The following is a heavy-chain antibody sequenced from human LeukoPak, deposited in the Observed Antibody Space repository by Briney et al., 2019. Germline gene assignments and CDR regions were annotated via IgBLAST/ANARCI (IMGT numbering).Heavy chain of an antibody. CDR3: AKGSSIAAAGSGFLIYFDF. Sequence: PGGSLRLSCAASGFTFSNAWMSWVRQAPGKGLEWVSVISGSGGSTYYADSVKGRFTISRDNSKDTLHLQMNSLRAEDTAIYYCAKGSSIAAAGSGFLIYFDFWGQGTLVTVSS. CDR1: GFTFSNAW. CDR2: ISGSGGST. D-gene: IGHD6-13*01. V-gene: IGHV3-23*01. J-gene: IGHJ4*02.